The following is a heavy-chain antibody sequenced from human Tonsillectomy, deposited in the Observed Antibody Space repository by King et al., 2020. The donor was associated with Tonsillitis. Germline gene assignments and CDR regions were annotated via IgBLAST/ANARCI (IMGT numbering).Heavy chain of an antibody. J-gene: IGHJ6*03. V-gene: IGHV3-7*03. D-gene: IGHD5-12*01. CDR1: GLSFSSYW. CDR3: ARDETVDDLIYYYYYMDV. CDR2: IKQDGSEK. Sequence: EVQLVESGGGLVQPGGSLRLSCAASGLSFSSYWMSWVRQAPGKGLEWVANIKQDGSEKYYVDSVKGRFTISRDNAKNSLYLQMNSLTAADTAVYFCARDETVDDLIYYYYYMDVWGRGTTVTVSS.